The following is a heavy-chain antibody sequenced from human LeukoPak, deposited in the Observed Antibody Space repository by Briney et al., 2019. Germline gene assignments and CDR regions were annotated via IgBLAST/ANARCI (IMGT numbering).Heavy chain of an antibody. CDR3: ARLGYGGQPGY. D-gene: IGHD4-23*01. CDR1: GGTFSTSA. CDR2: IIPMFGTA. V-gene: IGHV1-69*06. J-gene: IGHJ4*02. Sequence: EASVKVSCKASGGTFSTSAISWVRQAPGQGLEWMGGIIPMFGTANYAQKFQGRVTISADKSTSTAYMELSSLRSEDTAVYYCARLGYGGQPGYWGQGTLVTVSS.